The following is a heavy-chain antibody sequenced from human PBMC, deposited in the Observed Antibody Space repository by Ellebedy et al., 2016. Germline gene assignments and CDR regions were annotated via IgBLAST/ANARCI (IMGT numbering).Heavy chain of an antibody. CDR1: GFTFSSYA. V-gene: IGHV3-30*14. D-gene: IGHD6-6*01. CDR3: ARDSTYIAARKPRGDFDY. J-gene: IGHJ4*02. CDR2: ISYDGSNK. Sequence: GGSLRLXXAASGFTFSSYAMHWVRQAPGKGLEWVAVISYDGSNKYYADSVKGRFTISRDNSKNTLYLQMNSLRAEDTAVYYCARDSTYIAARKPRGDFDYWGQGTLVTVSS.